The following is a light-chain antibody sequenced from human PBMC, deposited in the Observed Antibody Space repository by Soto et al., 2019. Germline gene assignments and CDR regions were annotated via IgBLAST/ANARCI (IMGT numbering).Light chain of an antibody. Sequence: EIVLTQSPGTLSLSPGERATLSCRASQSVSSISLAWYQQKPGQAPRLLIYGASSRAAGIPDRFSGSGSGTDFTLTISGLEPEDLAVYYCQRGGSSPFWTF. J-gene: IGKJ1*01. CDR3: QRGGSSPFWT. CDR2: GAS. V-gene: IGKV3-20*01. CDR1: QSVSSIS.